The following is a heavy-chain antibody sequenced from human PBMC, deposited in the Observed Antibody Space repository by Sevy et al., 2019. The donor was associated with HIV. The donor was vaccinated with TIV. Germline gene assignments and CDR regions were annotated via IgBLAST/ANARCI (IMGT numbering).Heavy chain of an antibody. CDR2: IYPNSGDT. V-gene: IGHV1-2*02. Sequence: ASVKVSCKASGYTFTGYYMHWGRQAPGQGLEWMGCIYPNSGDTNYAQKFQGMVTMTRDTSISTAYIELSRLRSDDTAVYYSARPGERYCSSPSCLSDLPWFDPWGQGTLVTVSS. J-gene: IGHJ5*02. CDR1: GYTFTGYY. D-gene: IGHD2-2*01. CDR3: ARPGERYCSSPSCLSDLPWFDP.